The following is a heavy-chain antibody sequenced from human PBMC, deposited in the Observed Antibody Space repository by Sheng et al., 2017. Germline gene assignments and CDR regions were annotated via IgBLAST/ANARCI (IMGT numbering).Heavy chain of an antibody. CDR3: ARDRNWNDGLDV. Sequence: VQLVESGGAVVQPGGSLRLSYAISGFFVNSYYMTWVRQAPGKGLEWVSVIYSGGTTYYADSVSGRFTISRDASSNTVYLQMDRLRGDDTAVYYCARDRNWNDGLDVWGQGT. D-gene: IGHD1-1*01. J-gene: IGHJ6*02. CDR2: IYSGGTT. V-gene: IGHV3-66*01. CDR1: GFFVNSYY.